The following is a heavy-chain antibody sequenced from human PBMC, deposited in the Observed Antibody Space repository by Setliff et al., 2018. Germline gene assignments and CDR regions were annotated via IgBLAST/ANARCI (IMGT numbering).Heavy chain of an antibody. CDR3: ARDGGEY. CDR2: ISYDGSEK. D-gene: IGHD3-16*01. V-gene: IGHV3-30*04. CDR1: GISFTSYA. Sequence: GSLRLSCKASGISFTSYAMHWVRQAPGKGLEWVAVISYDGSEKYYAKSVLGRFTISRDNAKNSLYLQMNSLRAEDTAVYYCARDGGEYWGQGTLVTVSS. J-gene: IGHJ4*02.